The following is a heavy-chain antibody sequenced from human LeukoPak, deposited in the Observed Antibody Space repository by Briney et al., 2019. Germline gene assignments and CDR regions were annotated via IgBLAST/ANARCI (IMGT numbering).Heavy chain of an antibody. Sequence: PGGSLRLSCAASGFTFSSYAMHWVRQAPGKGLEWVAVISYDGSNKYYADSVKGRFTISRDNSKNTLYLQMSSLRGEDTAVYYCARERWELPGAYYFDFWGQGTLVTVSS. CDR2: ISYDGSNK. V-gene: IGHV3-30-3*01. CDR3: ARERWELPGAYYFDF. CDR1: GFTFSSYA. D-gene: IGHD1-26*01. J-gene: IGHJ4*02.